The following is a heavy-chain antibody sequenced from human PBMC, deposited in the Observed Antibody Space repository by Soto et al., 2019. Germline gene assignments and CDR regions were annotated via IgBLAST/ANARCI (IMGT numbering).Heavy chain of an antibody. D-gene: IGHD2-2*02. CDR3: ARQLPLLTTIDIVVVPAAIWGDLNWFDT. Sequence: QVQLVQSGAEVKKPGASVKVSCKASGYTFTGYYMHWVRQAPGQGLEWMGWINPNSGGTNYAQKFQGRVTMTRDTSISTAYMELSRLRSDDTAVYYCARQLPLLTTIDIVVVPAAIWGDLNWFDTWGQGTLVTVSS. V-gene: IGHV1-2*02. J-gene: IGHJ5*02. CDR1: GYTFTGYY. CDR2: INPNSGGT.